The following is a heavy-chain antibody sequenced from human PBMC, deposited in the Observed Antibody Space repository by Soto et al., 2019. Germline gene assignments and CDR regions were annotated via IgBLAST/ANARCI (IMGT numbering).Heavy chain of an antibody. CDR2: IYYSGST. J-gene: IGHJ4*02. CDR3: ARHPFYGAYIYYFDS. V-gene: IGHV4-39*01. CDR1: GDSITSSSYY. D-gene: IGHD4-17*01. Sequence: SSETLSLTCSVSGDSITSSSYYWGWIRQPPGKGLEWIGSIYYSGSTYYNPSLKSRVTISVDTSKSQFSLKLSSVTATDTAVYYCARHPFYGAYIYYFDSWGQGTLVTVSS.